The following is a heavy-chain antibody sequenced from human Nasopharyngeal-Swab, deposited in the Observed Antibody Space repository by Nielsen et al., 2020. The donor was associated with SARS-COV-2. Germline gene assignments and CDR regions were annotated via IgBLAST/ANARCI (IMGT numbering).Heavy chain of an antibody. Sequence: GGSLRLSCAASGFSFDDYGMTWVRQAPGKGLEWVSGITWNSRITDYADSVKGRFTISRDNTKNSLYLQMNNLRPEDTALYYCVSTGDYFDLWGQGTLVTVSS. J-gene: IGHJ4*01. CDR3: VSTGDYFDL. D-gene: IGHD7-27*01. V-gene: IGHV3-20*04. CDR2: ITWNSRIT. CDR1: GFSFDDYG.